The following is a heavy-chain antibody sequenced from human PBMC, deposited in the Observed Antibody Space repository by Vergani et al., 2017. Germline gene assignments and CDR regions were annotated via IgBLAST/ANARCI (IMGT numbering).Heavy chain of an antibody. CDR3: SSENHSGQSAYR. Sequence: QVQLQESGPGLVKSSDPLPLPFLFSFSFLLHLSFPFLLPPPGKGLEWRVSIHYSENTNYNPSLKTRVTISGETSKTQFSLTLTSVTAADTAVYYLSSENHSGQSAYRWVQGILVTVTS. V-gene: IGHV4-59*11. J-gene: IGHJ5*02. CDR2: IHYSENT. CDR1: FSFLLHLS. D-gene: IGHD5-12*01.